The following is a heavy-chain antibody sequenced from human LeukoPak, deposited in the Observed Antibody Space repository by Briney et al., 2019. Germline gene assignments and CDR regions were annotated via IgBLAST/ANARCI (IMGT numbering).Heavy chain of an antibody. D-gene: IGHD1-26*01. Sequence: GGSLRLSCAASGFTFSDYAMTWVRQAPGKGLEWVATISGSGVMTYYADSVKGRFTVSGDTSKNTIYLQMHSLTAADTAVYYCAKDRSIGTYYTFDHWGQGTLVTVSS. V-gene: IGHV3-23*01. CDR2: ISGSGVMT. J-gene: IGHJ4*02. CDR1: GFTFSDYA. CDR3: AKDRSIGTYYTFDH.